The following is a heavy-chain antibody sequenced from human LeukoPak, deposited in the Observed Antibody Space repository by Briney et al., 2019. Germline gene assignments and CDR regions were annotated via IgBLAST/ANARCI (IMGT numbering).Heavy chain of an antibody. J-gene: IGHJ6*02. V-gene: IGHV3-48*04. CDR2: IISSSSTI. Sequence: PGGSLRLSCAASGFSFSSYSMNWVRQAPGKGLEWVSYIISSSSTIYYADSVKGRFTISRDNAKNSLYLQMNSLRAEDTAVYYCARDSRAELTMIILYYYYGMDVWGQGTTVTVSS. CDR3: ARDSRAELTMIILYYYYGMDV. CDR1: GFSFSSYS. D-gene: IGHD3-22*01.